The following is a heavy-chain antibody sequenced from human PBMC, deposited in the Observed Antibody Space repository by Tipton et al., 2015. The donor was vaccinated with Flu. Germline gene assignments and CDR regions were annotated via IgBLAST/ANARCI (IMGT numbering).Heavy chain of an antibody. Sequence: TLSLTCSVSGGSMSRYYWNWIRQPPGKGLEWIGNVHRSGSPYYNPSLKSRVTMSVDVSKNQFSLRLSSVTAADAAVYFCARRDYSNYVSEPKNWFDPWGQGTLVTVSS. V-gene: IGHV4-59*04. D-gene: IGHD4-11*01. CDR3: ARRDYSNYVSEPKNWFDP. J-gene: IGHJ5*02. CDR2: VHRSGSP. CDR1: GGSMSRYY.